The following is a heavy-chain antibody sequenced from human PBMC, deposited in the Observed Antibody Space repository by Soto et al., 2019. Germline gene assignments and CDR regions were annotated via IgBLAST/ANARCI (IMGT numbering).Heavy chain of an antibody. V-gene: IGHV1-69*01. D-gene: IGHD4-17*01. CDR2: IIPISGAV. Sequence: QVQLVQSGAEVKKPGSSVKVSCKASGGTFTNYAINWVRQAPGQGLEWMGGIIPISGAVNYAQKFQGRVTITADESTSTVYMALSSLRSENTAVYYCVRTTTAYNWFDLWGQGTLVTVSS. J-gene: IGHJ5*02. CDR1: GGTFTNYA. CDR3: VRTTTAYNWFDL.